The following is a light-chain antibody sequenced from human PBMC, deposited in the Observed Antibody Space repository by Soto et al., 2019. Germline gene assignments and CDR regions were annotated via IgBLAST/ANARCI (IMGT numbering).Light chain of an antibody. Sequence: QSVLTQPASVSGPPGQSITISCTGTSSDIGAYNFVSWYQRHPGKAPKLIIYEVSKRPSGVSDRFSASQSGNTASLTISGLQDEDEADYYFSSYTVRDTIYVLGTGTKVTVL. CDR1: SSDIGAYNF. J-gene: IGLJ1*01. V-gene: IGLV2-14*01. CDR3: SSYTVRDTIYV. CDR2: EVS.